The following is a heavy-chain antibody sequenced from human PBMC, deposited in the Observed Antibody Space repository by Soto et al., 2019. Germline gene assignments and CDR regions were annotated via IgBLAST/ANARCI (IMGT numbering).Heavy chain of an antibody. Sequence: ASVKVSCKASGYTFTSYGISWVRQAPGQGLEWMGWISAYNGNTNYAQKLQGRVTMTTDTSTSTAYMELSRLRSDDTAVYYCARGVTIFGVVIPFDYWGQGTLVTVSS. CDR2: ISAYNGNT. CDR1: GYTFTSYG. D-gene: IGHD3-3*01. V-gene: IGHV1-18*04. CDR3: ARGVTIFGVVIPFDY. J-gene: IGHJ4*02.